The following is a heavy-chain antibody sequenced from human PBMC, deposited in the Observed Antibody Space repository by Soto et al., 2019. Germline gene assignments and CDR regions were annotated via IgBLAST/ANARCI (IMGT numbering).Heavy chain of an antibody. D-gene: IGHD3-10*01. V-gene: IGHV3-11*01. CDR2: ISSSAGTI. Sequence: QVQLVESGGGLVKPGGSLRLSCAASGLTFSDHYMTWIRQAPGKGLEWFSYISSSAGTIYYADSVKGRFTISRDNAKNSLYLQMTNLRAEDTAVYYCARAPYFGSGTYYSYALDVWGQGTTVTVSS. CDR1: GLTFSDHY. CDR3: ARAPYFGSGTYYSYALDV. J-gene: IGHJ6*02.